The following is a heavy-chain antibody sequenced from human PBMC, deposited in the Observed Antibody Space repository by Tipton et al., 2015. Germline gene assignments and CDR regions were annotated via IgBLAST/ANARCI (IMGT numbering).Heavy chain of an antibody. J-gene: IGHJ6*02. V-gene: IGHV4-31*03. CDR2: INYRGTT. CDR1: GGSISNGGYY. CDR3: ARADGIYDSFGEYYYFYGLAV. D-gene: IGHD3-22*01. Sequence: TLSLTCTVSGGSISNGGYYWSWIRQYPEKGLEWIGHINYRGTTHYNPSLKSRVTLSIDTSRNQFSLTMRSVTAADTAVYYCARADGIYDSFGEYYYFYGLAVWGQGTTVTVSS.